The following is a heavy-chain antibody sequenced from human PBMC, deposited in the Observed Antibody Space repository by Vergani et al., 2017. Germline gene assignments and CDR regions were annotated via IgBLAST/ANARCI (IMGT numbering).Heavy chain of an antibody. V-gene: IGHV3-7*04. Sequence: EVQLVESGGGLVQPGGSLRLSCAASGFTFSSYWMSWVRQAPGKGLEWVANIKQDGSEKYYVDSVKGRFTISRDNAKNSLYLQMNSLRAEDTAVYYCARYSVAGRGARNWFDPWGQGTLVTVSS. CDR2: IKQDGSEK. CDR1: GFTFSSYW. CDR3: ARYSVAGRGARNWFDP. D-gene: IGHD6-19*01. J-gene: IGHJ5*02.